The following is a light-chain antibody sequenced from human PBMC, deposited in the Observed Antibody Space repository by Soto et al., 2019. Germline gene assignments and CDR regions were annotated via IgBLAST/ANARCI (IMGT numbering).Light chain of an antibody. V-gene: IGKV1-5*01. CDR1: QSVSRW. Sequence: DIQMTQSPSTLSASIGDRVTITCRASQSVSRWLAWYQQKPGKTPKLLIYEVSILHAEVPSSFSVSASWTEFTLTISTLQPDDFATYYCQQYYAYPYTSGQGTKLEI. J-gene: IGKJ2*01. CDR2: EVS. CDR3: QQYYAYPYT.